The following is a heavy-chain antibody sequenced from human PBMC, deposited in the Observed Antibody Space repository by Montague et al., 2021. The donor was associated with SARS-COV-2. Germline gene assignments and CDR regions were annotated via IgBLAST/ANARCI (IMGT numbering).Heavy chain of an antibody. CDR2: IRPDGTST. J-gene: IGHJ4*02. V-gene: IGHV3-74*01. CDR3: VRPLWFGDSDYCFES. D-gene: IGHD3-10*01. CDR1: GFTFRSYW. Sequence: SLRLSCAASGFTFRSYWMHWVRQVPGRGLVWVSRIRPDGTSTHYAASVKGRFVISRDNAKNALSLEMTSLRVDDTAIYYCVRPLWFGDSDYCFESWGQGTLVSVSS.